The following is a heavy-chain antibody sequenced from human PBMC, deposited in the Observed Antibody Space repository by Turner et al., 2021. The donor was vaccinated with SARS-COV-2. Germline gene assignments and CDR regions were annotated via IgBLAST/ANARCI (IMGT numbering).Heavy chain of an antibody. J-gene: IGHJ5*02. CDR3: ATGTPLGYQNWFDP. Sequence: QVQLAQSGAEVKKPGASVKVSCKVSGYTLIELSMHWVRLAPGKGLEWMGGCDPEDGETIYAQKFQGRVTMTEDTSTDTAYMELSSLRSEDTAVYYCATGTPLGYQNWFDPWGQGTLVTVSS. D-gene: IGHD2-2*01. V-gene: IGHV1-24*01. CDR1: GYTLIELS. CDR2: CDPEDGET.